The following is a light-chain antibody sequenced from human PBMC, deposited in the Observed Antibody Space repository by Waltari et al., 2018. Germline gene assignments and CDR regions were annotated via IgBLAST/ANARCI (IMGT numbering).Light chain of an antibody. CDR3: QQRNNTIT. CDR2: DAS. J-gene: IGKJ4*01. Sequence: EIVLTQSPATLSLSTGQRATLSCRASQSVGNYLAWYQQKPGQPPRLLMYDASTRATGIPARFSGSGSGTDFTLTISSLEAEDLAVYYCQQRNNTITFGGGTRVEIK. V-gene: IGKV3-11*01. CDR1: QSVGNY.